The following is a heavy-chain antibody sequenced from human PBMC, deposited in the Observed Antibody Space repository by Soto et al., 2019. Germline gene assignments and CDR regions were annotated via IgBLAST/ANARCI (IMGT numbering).Heavy chain of an antibody. CDR2: IWYDGSNK. CDR3: ARAKNYDFWSGYPFYYYYGMDV. D-gene: IGHD3-3*01. V-gene: IGHV3-33*01. Sequence: GGSLRLSCAASGFTFSSYGMHWVRQAPGKGLEWVAVIWYDGSNKYYADSVKGRFTISRDNSKNTLYLQMNSLRAEDTAVYYCARAKNYDFWSGYPFYYYYGMDVWGQGTTVTVSS. CDR1: GFTFSSYG. J-gene: IGHJ6*02.